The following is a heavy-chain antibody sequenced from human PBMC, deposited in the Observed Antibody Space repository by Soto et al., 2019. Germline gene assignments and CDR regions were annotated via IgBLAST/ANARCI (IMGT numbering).Heavy chain of an antibody. CDR2: IYSGGST. CDR1: GFTVSSYY. V-gene: IGHV3-53*01. D-gene: IGHD1-1*01. Sequence: GGSLRLSCAASGFTVSSYYMSWVRQAPGKGLEWVSVIYSGGSTYYADSVKGRFTISRDNSKNTLYLQMNSLRAEDTAVYYCARLLNGRAFDIWGQGTMVTISS. J-gene: IGHJ3*02. CDR3: ARLLNGRAFDI.